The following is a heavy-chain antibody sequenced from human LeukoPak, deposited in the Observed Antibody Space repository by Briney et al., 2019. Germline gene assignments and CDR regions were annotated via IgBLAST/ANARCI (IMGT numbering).Heavy chain of an antibody. CDR3: ATEKVGPNLYYFDY. Sequence: GGTLRLSCAASGFTFSSYSMNWVRQAPGKGLEWLSYISSSGSTIYYADSVKGRFTISRDNAKNSLYLQMKSLRAEDTAVYYCATEKVGPNLYYFDYWGQGALVTVSA. J-gene: IGHJ4*02. D-gene: IGHD1-26*01. CDR1: GFTFSSYS. V-gene: IGHV3-48*01. CDR2: ISSSGSTI.